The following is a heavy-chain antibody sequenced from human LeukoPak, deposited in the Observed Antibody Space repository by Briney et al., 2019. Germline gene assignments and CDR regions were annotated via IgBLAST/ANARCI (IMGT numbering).Heavy chain of an antibody. CDR3: AREKGTCSSTSCYRAGRTYNWFDP. V-gene: IGHV3-23*01. CDR1: GFTFSSSA. D-gene: IGHD2-2*01. J-gene: IGHJ5*02. CDR2: ISGSDGST. Sequence: GGSLRLSCAASGFTFSSSAMSWVRLAPGKGLEWVSGISGSDGSTYYADSVKGRFTISRDNSKNTLFLQMNSLRAEDTAVYYCAREKGTCSSTSCYRAGRTYNWFDPWGQGTLVTVSS.